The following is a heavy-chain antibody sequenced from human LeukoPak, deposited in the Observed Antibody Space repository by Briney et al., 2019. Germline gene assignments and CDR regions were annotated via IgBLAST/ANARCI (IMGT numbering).Heavy chain of an antibody. CDR2: FDYSGST. CDR1: GGSISSSTFY. Sequence: SETLSLTCTVSGGSISSSTFYWGWLRQPPGKGLEWIGSFDYSGSTYNNPSLKSRVTVSVDTSKNQYSLKLSSVTAADTAVYYCARHPDAFDIWGQGTMVTVSS. CDR3: ARHPDAFDI. V-gene: IGHV4-39*01. J-gene: IGHJ3*02.